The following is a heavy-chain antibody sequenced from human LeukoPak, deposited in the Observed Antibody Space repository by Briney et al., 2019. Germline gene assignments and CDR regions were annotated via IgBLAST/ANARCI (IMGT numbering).Heavy chain of an antibody. V-gene: IGHV4-30-4*08. CDR3: ARDAYYYDSSGYYTLESFDY. Sequence: TLSLTCTVSGGTISSGSYYWSWIRQPPGKGLEWIGYIYYSGSTYYNPSLKSRVTISVDTSKNQFSLKLSSVTAADTAVYYCARDAYYYDSSGYYTLESFDYWGQGTLVTVSS. CDR1: GGTISSGSYY. CDR2: IYYSGST. J-gene: IGHJ4*02. D-gene: IGHD3-22*01.